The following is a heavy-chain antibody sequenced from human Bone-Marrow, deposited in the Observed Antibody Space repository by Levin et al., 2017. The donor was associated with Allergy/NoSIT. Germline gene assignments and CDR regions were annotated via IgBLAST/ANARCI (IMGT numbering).Heavy chain of an antibody. J-gene: IGHJ4*02. CDR3: AKVPRSENFDY. Sequence: GESLKISCAASGFTFSSYGMHWVRQAPGKGLEWVAVISYDGSNKYYADSVKGRFTISRDNSKNTLYLQMNSLRAEDTAVYYCAKVPRSENFDYWGQGTLVTVSS. V-gene: IGHV3-30*18. CDR2: ISYDGSNK. CDR1: GFTFSSYG.